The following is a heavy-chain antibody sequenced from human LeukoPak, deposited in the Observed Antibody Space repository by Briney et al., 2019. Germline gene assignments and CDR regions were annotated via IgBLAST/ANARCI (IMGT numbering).Heavy chain of an antibody. D-gene: IGHD3-16*02. J-gene: IGHJ4*02. CDR1: GGSISSSSYY. Sequence: SETLSLTCTVSGGSISSSSYYWGWIRQPPGKGLEWIGSIYCSGSTYYNPSLKSRVTISVDTSKNQFSLKLSSVTAADTAVYYCARKGTTYYDYIWGSYRDKYYFDYWGQGTLVTVSS. CDR3: ARKGTTYYDYIWGSYRDKYYFDY. V-gene: IGHV4-39*01. CDR2: IYCSGST.